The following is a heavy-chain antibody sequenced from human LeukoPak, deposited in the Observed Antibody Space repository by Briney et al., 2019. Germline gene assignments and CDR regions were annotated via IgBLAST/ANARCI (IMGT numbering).Heavy chain of an antibody. V-gene: IGHV4-59*01. CDR1: GGSISSYY. D-gene: IGHD1-26*01. Sequence: SETLSLTXTVSGGSISSYYWSWIRQPPGKGLEWIGYIYYGGSTNYNPSLKSRVTISVDTSKNQFSLKLSSVTAADTAVYYCARGPAGGPYFDYWGQGTLVTVSS. CDR3: ARGPAGGPYFDY. CDR2: IYYGGST. J-gene: IGHJ4*02.